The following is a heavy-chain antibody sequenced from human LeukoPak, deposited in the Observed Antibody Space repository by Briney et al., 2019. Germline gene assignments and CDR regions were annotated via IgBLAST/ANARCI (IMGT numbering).Heavy chain of an antibody. CDR3: ARGYSGSYPFDY. V-gene: IGHV1-18*01. Sequence: ASVKVSCKTSGYTFSRYGISWVRQAPGQGLEWMGWISAYNGNTNYAQKLQGRVTMTTDTSTSTAYMELRSLRSDDTAVYYCARGYSGSYPFDYWGQGTLVTVSS. CDR2: ISAYNGNT. J-gene: IGHJ4*02. D-gene: IGHD1-26*01. CDR1: GYTFSRYG.